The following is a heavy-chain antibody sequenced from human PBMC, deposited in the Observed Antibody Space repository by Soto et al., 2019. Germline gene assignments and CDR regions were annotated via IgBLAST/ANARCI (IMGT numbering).Heavy chain of an antibody. CDR3: ARDGGASTFDFDS. CDR1: GFTFSGHS. CDR2: MTASGVTM. J-gene: IGHJ4*02. Sequence: GESLKISCAASGFTFSGHSLNWIRQAPGKGLEWIAYMTASGVTMYADSVKGRFTISRDNAKNSLYLQMDSLRVEDTAVYYCARDGGASTFDFDSWGQGTLVTVSS. D-gene: IGHD3-10*01. V-gene: IGHV3-48*04.